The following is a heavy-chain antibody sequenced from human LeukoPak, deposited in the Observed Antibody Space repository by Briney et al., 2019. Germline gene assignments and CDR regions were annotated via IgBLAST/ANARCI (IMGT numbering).Heavy chain of an antibody. Sequence: GRSLRLSWAASGFTFDDYAMHWVRQPPGKGLEWVAGISRDSRVTGYADSVKGRFTISRDSGEKFVYLQMNSLRTEDTALYYCAKVIAHLSYAMDVWGQGTTVTVSS. D-gene: IGHD2-15*01. CDR3: AKVIAHLSYAMDV. CDR1: GFTFDDYA. J-gene: IGHJ6*02. V-gene: IGHV3-9*01. CDR2: ISRDSRVT.